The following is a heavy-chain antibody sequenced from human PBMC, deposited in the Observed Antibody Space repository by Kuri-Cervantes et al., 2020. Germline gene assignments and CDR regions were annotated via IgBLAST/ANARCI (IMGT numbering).Heavy chain of an antibody. CDR1: GFTFSSYA. J-gene: IGHJ4*02. CDR2: VTGSGDNT. Sequence: GGSLRLSCAASGFTFSSYAMSWVRRAPGKGLEWVSMVTGSGDNTYYADSVKGRFTISRDNAKNTLFLQVNSLRAEDTAVYYCAKGGLKVVDYWGQGTLVTVSS. V-gene: IGHV3-23*01. D-gene: IGHD2-8*01. CDR3: AKGGLKVVDY.